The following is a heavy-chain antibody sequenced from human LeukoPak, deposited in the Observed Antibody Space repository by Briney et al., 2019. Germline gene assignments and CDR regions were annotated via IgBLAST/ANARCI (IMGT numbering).Heavy chain of an antibody. D-gene: IGHD1-26*01. V-gene: IGHV4-39*01. CDR3: ARGVGSSESNWFDP. CDR2: IYYSGIT. CDR1: GGSISSSSYY. J-gene: IGHJ5*02. Sequence: SETLSLXCTVSGGSISSSSYYWGWIRQPPGKGLEWIGSIYYSGITYYNPSLKSRVTISVDTSKNQFSLKLSSVTAADTAVYYCARGVGSSESNWFDPWGQGTLATVSS.